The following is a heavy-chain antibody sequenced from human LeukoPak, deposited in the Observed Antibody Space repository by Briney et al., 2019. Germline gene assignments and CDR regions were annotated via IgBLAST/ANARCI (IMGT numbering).Heavy chain of an antibody. CDR1: GGSISSYY. V-gene: IGHV4-59*01. J-gene: IGHJ4*02. Sequence: SETLSLTCTVSGGSISSYYWSWIRQPPGKGLEWIGYIYYSGSTNYNPSLKSRVTISVDTSKNQFSLKLSSVTAADTAVYYCARSIAAAGTNFDYWGQGTLVTVSP. CDR3: ARSIAAAGTNFDY. D-gene: IGHD6-13*01. CDR2: IYYSGST.